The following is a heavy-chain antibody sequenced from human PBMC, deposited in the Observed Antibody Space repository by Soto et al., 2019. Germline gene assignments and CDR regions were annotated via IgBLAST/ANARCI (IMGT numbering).Heavy chain of an antibody. CDR1: SGVG. D-gene: IGHD3-10*01. J-gene: IGHJ5*02. V-gene: IGHV2-5*02. CDR3: AHYFYGSAVDP. Sequence: SGVGVGWIRQPPGKALEWLALIYWDDDKRYSPSLKSRLTITKDTSKNQVVLTMTNMDPVDTATYYCAHYFYGSAVDPWGQGTRVTVSS. CDR2: IYWDDDK.